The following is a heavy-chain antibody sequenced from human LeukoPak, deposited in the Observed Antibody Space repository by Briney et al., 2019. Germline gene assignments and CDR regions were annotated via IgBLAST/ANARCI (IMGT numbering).Heavy chain of an antibody. CDR3: ARPYDSSGYYPS. CDR1: GVSISSSSHY. V-gene: IGHV4-39*01. D-gene: IGHD3-22*01. J-gene: IGHJ4*02. CDR2: IYYSGST. Sequence: SETLSLTCTVSGVSISSSSHYWGWIRQPPGKGLEWIGSIYYSGSTYYNPSLKSRVTISVDTSKNQFSLKLSSVTAADTAVYYCARPYDSSGYYPSWGQGTLVTVSS.